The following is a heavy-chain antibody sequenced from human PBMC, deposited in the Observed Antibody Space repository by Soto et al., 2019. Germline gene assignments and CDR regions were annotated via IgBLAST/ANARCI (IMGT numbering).Heavy chain of an antibody. CDR3: AKEWVYDSSGWSFDY. V-gene: IGHV3-23*01. J-gene: IGHJ4*02. CDR2: ISDSGAIT. CDR1: GFTFSSYA. D-gene: IGHD3-22*01. Sequence: PGGSLRLSCAASGFTFSSYAMNWVRQAQGKGLEWVSGISDSGAITYYADSVKGRFTISRDNSKNTLFLHMNSLRTEDTAVYYCAKEWVYDSSGWSFDYWGQGTLVTVSS.